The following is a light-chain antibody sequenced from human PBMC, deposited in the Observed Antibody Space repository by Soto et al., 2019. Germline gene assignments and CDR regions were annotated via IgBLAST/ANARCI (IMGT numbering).Light chain of an antibody. V-gene: IGKV1-5*03. J-gene: IGKJ4*02. CDR1: QSISFY. Sequence: DIQMTQSPSTLSASVGDRVTITCRASQSISFYLAWYQQKPGKAPKLLIYKASSLESGVPSRFSGSGSGTEFTLTISSLQPDDFATYYCQHYKSFSPFGGGTKVEIK. CDR3: QHYKSFSP. CDR2: KAS.